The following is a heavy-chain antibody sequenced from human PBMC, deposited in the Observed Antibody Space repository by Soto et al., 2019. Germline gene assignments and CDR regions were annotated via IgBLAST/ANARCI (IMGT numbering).Heavy chain of an antibody. CDR3: ARLYDTSASEAFDI. J-gene: IGHJ3*02. CDR2: VIAMFGAT. D-gene: IGHD3-22*01. CDR1: GGTFSRYI. V-gene: IGHV1-69*08. Sequence: QVQLVQSGAEVKMPGSSVNVSCKASGGTFSRYIISWVRQAPGQGREWMGRVIAMFGATSYAQKVQGRVTITADKSTSTSSMELSSLSSEDTAVFYCARLYDTSASEAFDIWGQGTMVTVSS.